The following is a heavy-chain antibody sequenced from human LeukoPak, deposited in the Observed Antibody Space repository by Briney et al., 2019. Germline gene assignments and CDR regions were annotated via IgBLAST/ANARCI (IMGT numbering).Heavy chain of an antibody. Sequence: PSETLSLTCAVYGGSFSGYYWSWIRQPPGKGLEWIGEINHSGSTNYNPSLKSRVTISVDTSKNQFSLKLSSVTAADTAVYYCARRQRYSYGSKPGPNWFDPWGQGTLVTVSS. CDR3: ARRQRYSYGSKPGPNWFDP. J-gene: IGHJ5*02. CDR1: GGSFSGYY. V-gene: IGHV4-34*01. CDR2: INHSGST. D-gene: IGHD5-18*01.